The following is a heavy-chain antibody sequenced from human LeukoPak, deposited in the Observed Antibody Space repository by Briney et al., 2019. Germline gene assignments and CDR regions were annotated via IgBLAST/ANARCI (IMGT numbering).Heavy chain of an antibody. J-gene: IGHJ3*02. V-gene: IGHV4-61*01. D-gene: IGHD3-22*01. CDR2: IYYSGST. Sequence: SETLSLTCTVSGGSISSGSYYWNWIRQPPGKGLEWIGYIYYSGSTNYNPSLKSRVTISVDTSKNQFSLKLSSVTAADTAVYYCARAPLTYYYDSSGYSDAFDIWGQGTMVTVSS. CDR1: GGSISSGSYY. CDR3: ARAPLTYYYDSSGYSDAFDI.